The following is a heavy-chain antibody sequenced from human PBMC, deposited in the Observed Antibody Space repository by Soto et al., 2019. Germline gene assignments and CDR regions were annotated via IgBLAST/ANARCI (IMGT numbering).Heavy chain of an antibody. Sequence: VGSLRLSCAASGFTFSSYAMSWVRQAPGKGLEWVSAISGSGGSTYYADSVKGRFTISRDNSKNTLYLQMNSLRAEDTAVYYCAKYGRWLVHFYYYGMDVWGQGTTVTVSS. D-gene: IGHD6-19*01. CDR3: AKYGRWLVHFYYYGMDV. V-gene: IGHV3-23*01. CDR2: ISGSGGST. J-gene: IGHJ6*02. CDR1: GFTFSSYA.